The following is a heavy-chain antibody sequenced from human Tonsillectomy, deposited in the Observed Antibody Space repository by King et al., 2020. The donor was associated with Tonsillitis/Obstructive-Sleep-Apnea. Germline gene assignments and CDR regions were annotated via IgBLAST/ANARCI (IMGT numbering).Heavy chain of an antibody. J-gene: IGHJ3*02. CDR3: AKDTGDSSGWSDAFDI. CDR2: ISWDGGST. D-gene: IGHD6-19*01. CDR1: GFTFDDYT. Sequence: VQLVESGGVVVQPGGSLRLSCAASGFTFDDYTMHWVRQAPGKGLEWVSLISWDGGSTYYADSVKGRFTISRDNSKNSLYLQMNSLRTEDTALYYCAKDTGDSSGWSDAFDIWGQGTMVTVSS. V-gene: IGHV3-43*01.